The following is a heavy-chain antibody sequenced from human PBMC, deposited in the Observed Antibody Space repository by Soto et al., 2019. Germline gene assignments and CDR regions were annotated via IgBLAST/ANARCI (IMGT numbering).Heavy chain of an antibody. CDR3: AREGGLYCSSTSCYSGSMGYYYGMDV. CDR2: INPNSGGT. V-gene: IGHV1-2*02. CDR1: GYTFTGYY. Sequence: QVQLVQSGAEVKKPGASVKVSCKASGYTFTGYYMHWVRQAPGQGLEWMGWINPNSGGTNYAQKFQGRVTMTRDTSISTAYMELSRLRSDDTAVYYCAREGGLYCSSTSCYSGSMGYYYGMDVWGQGTTVTVSS. D-gene: IGHD2-2*02. J-gene: IGHJ6*02.